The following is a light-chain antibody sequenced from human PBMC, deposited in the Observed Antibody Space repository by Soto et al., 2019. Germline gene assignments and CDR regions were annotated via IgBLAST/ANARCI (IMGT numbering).Light chain of an antibody. V-gene: IGKV1-5*01. Sequence: DIQMTQSPSTLSASVGDRVTITCRASQSISHFLAWYQQKPGKVPKLLIYDASNLGSGVPSRFSGSGSGTDFTRTIGGLQPDDFTTYYCQQYNSYSRAFGNGTKVDLK. CDR2: DAS. J-gene: IGKJ1*01. CDR1: QSISHF. CDR3: QQYNSYSRA.